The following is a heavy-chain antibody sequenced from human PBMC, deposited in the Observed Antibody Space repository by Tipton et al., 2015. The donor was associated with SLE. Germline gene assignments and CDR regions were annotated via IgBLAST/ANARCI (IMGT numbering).Heavy chain of an antibody. CDR3: ARGGYYYYYMDV. CDR1: GGSISSGGYY. J-gene: IGHJ6*03. CDR2: IYYSGST. Sequence: TLSLTCTVSGGSISSGGYYWSWIRQHPGKGLEWIGYIYYSGSTYYNPSLKSRVTISVDTSKNQFSLKLSSVTAADTAVYYCARGGYYYYYMDVWGKGTTVTVSS. V-gene: IGHV4-30-4*08.